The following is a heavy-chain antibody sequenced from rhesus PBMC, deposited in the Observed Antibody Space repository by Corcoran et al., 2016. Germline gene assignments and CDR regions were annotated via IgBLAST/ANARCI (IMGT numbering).Heavy chain of an antibody. J-gene: IGHJ4*01. V-gene: IGHV4-106*01. Sequence: QVQLQESGPGLVKPSETLSLTCAVSGGSISADYYWSWIRQPPGKGLEWLGYIYGSCGGTNYNPALKNRVTISIDTAKNQFSLKLSSVTAADTAVYYCARDRGSGWPGFDYWGQGVLVTVSS. D-gene: IGHD6-31*01. CDR3: ARDRGSGWPGFDY. CDR1: GGSISADYY. CDR2: IYGSCGGT.